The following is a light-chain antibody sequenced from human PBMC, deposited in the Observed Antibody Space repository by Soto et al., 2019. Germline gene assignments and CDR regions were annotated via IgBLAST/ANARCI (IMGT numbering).Light chain of an antibody. V-gene: IGKV1-39*01. J-gene: IGKJ4*01. CDR3: QQYKTFTRT. Sequence: DIQMTESPSSLCGSVGDSITITCRPSQSLSIYLNCYQQEXGKPPNXXXYDXSTLERGGPSRFSGSGSGTDFTLTISSMQPEDFATYYCQQYKTFTRTFGGGTKVDIK. CDR2: DXS. CDR1: QSLSIY.